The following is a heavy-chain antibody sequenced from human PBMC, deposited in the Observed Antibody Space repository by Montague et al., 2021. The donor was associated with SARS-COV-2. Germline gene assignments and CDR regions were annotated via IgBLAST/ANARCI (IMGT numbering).Heavy chain of an antibody. CDR1: GGSISSSTYY. J-gene: IGHJ4*02. D-gene: IGHD5-12*01. V-gene: IGHV4-39*01. CDR2: IYYSGST. Sequence: SETLSLTCTVSGGSISSSTYYWGWIRQPPGKGLEWIGSIYYSGSTYYNPSLKSRVTISVDTSKNQFSLKLSSVTAADTAVYYCARHGWGWLRLLRLFDYWGQGTPVTVSS. CDR3: ARHGWGWLRLLRLFDY.